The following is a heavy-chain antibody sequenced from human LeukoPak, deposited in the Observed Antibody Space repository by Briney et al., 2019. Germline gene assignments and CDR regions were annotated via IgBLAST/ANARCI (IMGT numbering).Heavy chain of an antibody. CDR1: GFTFSSYA. D-gene: IGHD4-17*01. CDR2: ISYDGSNK. J-gene: IGHJ5*02. Sequence: GGSLRLSCAASGFTFSSYAMHWVRQAPGKGLEWVAVISYDGSNKYYADSVKGRFTISRDNSKNSLYLQMNSLRAEDTAVYYCARVTVTPRDNWFDPWGQGTLVTVSS. V-gene: IGHV3-30*04. CDR3: ARVTVTPRDNWFDP.